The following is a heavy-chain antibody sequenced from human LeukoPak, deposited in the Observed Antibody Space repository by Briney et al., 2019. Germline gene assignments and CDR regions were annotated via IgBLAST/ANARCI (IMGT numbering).Heavy chain of an antibody. CDR1: GFTFSSYW. J-gene: IGHJ6*02. CDR3: AKVVGYDFWSGYYGMDV. Sequence: PGGSLRLSCAASGFTFSSYWMSWVRQAPGKGLEWVSAISGSGGSTYYADSVKGRFTISRDNSKNTLYLQMNSLRAEDTAVYYCAKVVGYDFWSGYYGMDVWGQGTTVTVSS. V-gene: IGHV3-23*01. D-gene: IGHD3-3*01. CDR2: ISGSGGST.